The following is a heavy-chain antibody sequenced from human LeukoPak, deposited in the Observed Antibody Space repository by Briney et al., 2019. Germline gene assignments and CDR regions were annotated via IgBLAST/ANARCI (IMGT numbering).Heavy chain of an antibody. CDR1: GDSASSNSAA. J-gene: IGHJ5*02. CDR3: ARALGAEGWFDP. V-gene: IGHV6-1*01. Sequence: SQTLSLTCAISGDSASSNSAAWNWIRQSPSRGLEWLGRTYYRSKWYNDYAVSVKSRITINPDTSENQFSLQLNSVTPEDTAVYYCARALGAEGWFDPWGQGTLVTVSS. CDR2: TYYRSKWYN. D-gene: IGHD3-16*01.